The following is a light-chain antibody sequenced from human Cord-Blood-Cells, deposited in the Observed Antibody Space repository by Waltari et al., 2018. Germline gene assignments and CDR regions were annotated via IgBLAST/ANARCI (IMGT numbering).Light chain of an antibody. Sequence: QSALTQPASVSGSPGQSITISCTGTSSDVGSHNLVSWYQQHPGKAPKLMVYEGSKRPSGVSNRFSGSKSGNTASLTISGLQPEDEADYYCCSYAGSSTWVFGGGTKLTVL. CDR3: CSYAGSSTWV. CDR2: EGS. J-gene: IGLJ3*02. CDR1: SSDVGSHNL. V-gene: IGLV2-23*01.